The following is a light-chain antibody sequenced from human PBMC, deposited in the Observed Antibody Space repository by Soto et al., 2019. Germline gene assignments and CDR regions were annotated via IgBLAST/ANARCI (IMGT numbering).Light chain of an antibody. CDR1: SSNIGSNT. V-gene: IGLV1-44*01. Sequence: QSALTQPPSASGTPGQRVTISCSGSSSNIGSNTVNWYQQLPGTAPKLLIYSNNQRPSGVPDRFSGSKSGTSASLAISGLQSEDEADDYCAAWDDSLNGDVCGTGTKVTVL. CDR3: AAWDDSLNGDV. J-gene: IGLJ1*01. CDR2: SNN.